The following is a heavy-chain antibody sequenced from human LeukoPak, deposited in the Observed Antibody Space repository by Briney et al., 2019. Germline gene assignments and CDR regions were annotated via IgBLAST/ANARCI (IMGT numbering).Heavy chain of an antibody. V-gene: IGHV4-34*01. CDR1: GGSFSGYY. CDR2: INHSGST. Sequence: SETLSLTCAVYGGSFSGYYWSWIRQPPGKGLEWIGEINHSGSTNYNPSLKSRVTISVDTSKNQFSLKLNSVTAADTAVYYCARVPLSRYYYDSSGYYPYWGQGTLVTVSS. CDR3: ARVPLSRYYYDSSGYYPY. J-gene: IGHJ4*02. D-gene: IGHD3-22*01.